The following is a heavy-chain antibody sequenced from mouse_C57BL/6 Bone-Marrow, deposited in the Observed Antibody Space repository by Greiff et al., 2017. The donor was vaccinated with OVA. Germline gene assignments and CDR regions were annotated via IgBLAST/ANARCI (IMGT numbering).Heavy chain of an antibody. D-gene: IGHD1-1*01. J-gene: IGHJ3*01. V-gene: IGHV1-19*01. CDR2: INPYNGGT. CDR3: ARPYYYGSSEFAY. CDR1: GYTFTDYY. Sequence: VQLQQSGPVLVKPGASVKMSCKASGYTFTDYYMNWVKQSHGKSLEWIGVINPYNGGTSYNQKFKGKATLTVDKSSSTAYMELNSLTSEDSAVYYCARPYYYGSSEFAYWGQGTLVTVSA.